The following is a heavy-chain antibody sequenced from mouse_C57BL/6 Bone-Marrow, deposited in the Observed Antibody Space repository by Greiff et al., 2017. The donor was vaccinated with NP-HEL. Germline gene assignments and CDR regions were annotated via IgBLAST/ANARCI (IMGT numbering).Heavy chain of an antibody. J-gene: IGHJ2*01. V-gene: IGHV1-9*01. CDR1: GYTFTGYW. Sequence: QVQLQQSGAELMKPGASVKLSCKATGYTFTGYWIEWVKQRPGHGLEWIGEILPGSGSTNYNEKFKGKATFTADTSSNTAYMQLSSLTTEDSAIYYCARKELLGVYGNRVFDGWGQGTTLTVSS. CDR2: ILPGSGST. CDR3: ARKELLGVYGNRVFDG. D-gene: IGHD2-1*01.